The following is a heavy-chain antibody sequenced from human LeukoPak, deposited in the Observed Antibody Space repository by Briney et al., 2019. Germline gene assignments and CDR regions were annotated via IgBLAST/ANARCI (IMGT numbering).Heavy chain of an antibody. D-gene: IGHD1-26*01. CDR2: INHSGST. J-gene: IGHJ4*02. CDR1: GGSFSGYY. V-gene: IGHV4-34*01. Sequence: SETLSLTCAVYGGSFSGYYWSWIRQPPGKGLEWIGEINHSGSTNYNPSLKSRVTISVDTSKNQFSLKLSSVTAADTAVYYCARLRGFDSGSYLLDYWGQGTLVTVSS. CDR3: ARLRGFDSGSYLLDY.